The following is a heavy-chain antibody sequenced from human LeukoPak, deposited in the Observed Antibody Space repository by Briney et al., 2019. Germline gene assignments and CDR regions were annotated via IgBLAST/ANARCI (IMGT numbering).Heavy chain of an antibody. CDR3: ARDLDAPRDYYYYGMDV. Sequence: SVKVSCKASGYTFTTYGISWVRQAPGQGLEWMGRIIPILGIANYAQKFQGRVTITADKSTSTAYMELSSLRSEDTAVYYCARDLDAPRDYYYYGMDVWGQGTTVTVSS. CDR1: GYTFTTYG. J-gene: IGHJ6*02. V-gene: IGHV1-69*04. CDR2: IIPILGIA.